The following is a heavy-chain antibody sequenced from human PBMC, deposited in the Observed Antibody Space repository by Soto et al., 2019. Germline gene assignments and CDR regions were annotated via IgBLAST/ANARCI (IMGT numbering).Heavy chain of an antibody. J-gene: IGHJ4*02. CDR2: ISAYNGNT. CDR1: GYTFTSYG. CDR3: AREVAPARYFDY. V-gene: IGHV1-18*01. Sequence: QVQLVQSGAEVKKPGASVKVSCKASGYTFTSYGISWVRQAPGQGLEWMGWISAYNGNTNYAQKLQGRVTMTTDTPTRTPYMELRSLSSDDTAVYYCAREVAPARYFDYWGQGTLVTVSS.